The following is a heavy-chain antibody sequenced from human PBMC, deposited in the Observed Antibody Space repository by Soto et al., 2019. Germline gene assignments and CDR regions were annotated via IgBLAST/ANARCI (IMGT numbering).Heavy chain of an antibody. D-gene: IGHD6-13*01. CDR2: IYYSGST. J-gene: IGHJ5*02. Sequence: SETLSLTCTVSGGSLSSSSYYWGWIRQPPGKGLEWIGSIYYSGSTYYNPSLKSRVTISVDTSKNQFSLKLSSVTAADTAVYYCARVIAAAEDKLANWFDPWGQGTLVTVSS. V-gene: IGHV4-39*01. CDR1: GGSLSSSSYY. CDR3: ARVIAAAEDKLANWFDP.